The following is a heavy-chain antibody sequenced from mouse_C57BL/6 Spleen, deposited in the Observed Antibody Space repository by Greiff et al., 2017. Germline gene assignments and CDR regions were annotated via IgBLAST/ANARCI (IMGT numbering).Heavy chain of an antibody. CDR1: GYTFTSYW. Sequence: VQLQQPGAELVKPGASVKLSCKASGYTFTSYWMHWVKQRPGQGLEWIGMIHPNSGSTNYNEKFKSKATLTVDKSSSTAYMQLSSLTSEDSAVYYCAISYYYGSSPASFAYWGQGTLVTVSA. CDR3: AISYYYGSSPASFAY. D-gene: IGHD1-1*01. V-gene: IGHV1-64*01. CDR2: IHPNSGST. J-gene: IGHJ3*01.